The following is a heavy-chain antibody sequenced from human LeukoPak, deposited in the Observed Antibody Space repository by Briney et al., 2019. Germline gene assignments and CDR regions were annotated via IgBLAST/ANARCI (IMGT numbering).Heavy chain of an antibody. CDR2: IWYDGSNK. CDR3: NTIDSGWYPTDYYGMDV. V-gene: IGHV3-33*01. Sequence: GRSLRLSCAASGFTFSSYGMHWVRQAPGKGLEWVAVIWYDGSNKYYADSVKGRFTISRDNSKNTLYLQMNSLKTEDTAVYYCNTIDSGWYPTDYYGMDVWGQGTTVTVSS. J-gene: IGHJ6*02. CDR1: GFTFSSYG. D-gene: IGHD6-19*01.